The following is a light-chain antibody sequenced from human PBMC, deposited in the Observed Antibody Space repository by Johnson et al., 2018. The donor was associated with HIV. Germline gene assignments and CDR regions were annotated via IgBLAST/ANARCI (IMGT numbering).Light chain of an antibody. V-gene: IGLV1-51*01. J-gene: IGLJ1*01. Sequence: SVLTQPPSVSAAPGQKVTISCSGSSSNIGNNYVSWYQQLPGTAPKLLIYDNNKRPSGIPDRFSASKSGTSATLGITGLKPGDEADYYCGTWDSSLSAYVFGTGTKVTIL. CDR1: SSNIGNNY. CDR3: GTWDSSLSAYV. CDR2: DNN.